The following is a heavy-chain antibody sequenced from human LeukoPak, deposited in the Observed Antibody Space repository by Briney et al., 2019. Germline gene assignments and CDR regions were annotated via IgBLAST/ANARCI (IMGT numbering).Heavy chain of an antibody. D-gene: IGHD3-22*01. CDR2: ISSSGSTI. Sequence: PGGSLRLSCAASGFTFSSYEMNWVRQAPGKGLEWVSYISSSGSTIYYADSVKGRFTISRDNAKNSLYLQMNSLRAEDTAVYYCAKIPYSSGYVYWFDPWGQGTLVTVSS. CDR1: GFTFSSYE. J-gene: IGHJ5*02. CDR3: AKIPYSSGYVYWFDP. V-gene: IGHV3-48*03.